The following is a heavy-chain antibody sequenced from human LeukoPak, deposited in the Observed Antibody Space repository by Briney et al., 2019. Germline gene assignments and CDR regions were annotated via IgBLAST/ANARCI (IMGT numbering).Heavy chain of an antibody. J-gene: IGHJ4*02. V-gene: IGHV4-61*02. CDR3: ARTSYDSSGYYTVLRD. D-gene: IGHD3-22*01. CDR1: GGSISSGSYY. CDR2: IYTSGST. Sequence: SETLSLTCTVSGGSISSGSYYWSWIRQPAGKGLEWIGRIYTSGSTNYNPSLKSRVTISVDTSKKQFSLKLSSVTAADTAVYYCARTSYDSSGYYTVLRDWGQGTLVTVSS.